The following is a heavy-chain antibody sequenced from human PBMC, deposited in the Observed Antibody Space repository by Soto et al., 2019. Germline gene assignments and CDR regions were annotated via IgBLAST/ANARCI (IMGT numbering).Heavy chain of an antibody. CDR1: GYTFTSYY. CDR3: ARDREGRIYYDSSGNYFDY. V-gene: IGHV1-46*01. J-gene: IGHJ4*02. Sequence: QVQLVQSGAEVKKPGASVKVSCKASGYTFTSYYMHWVRQAPGQGLEWMGIINPSGGSTSYAQKFQGRVTMTRDTSTSTVYMELSSLRSEDTAVYYCARDREGRIYYDSSGNYFDYWGQGTLVTVSS. CDR2: INPSGGST. D-gene: IGHD3-22*01.